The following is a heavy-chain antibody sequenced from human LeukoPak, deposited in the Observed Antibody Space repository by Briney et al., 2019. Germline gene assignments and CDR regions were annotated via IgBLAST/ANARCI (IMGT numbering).Heavy chain of an antibody. Sequence: SETLSLTCTVSGGSISSYYWSWIRQPPGKGLEWIGYIYYSGSTNYNPSLKSRVTISVDTSKKQFSLKVDSVAAADTAVDYCAGSSWYGKFDHWGQGTLVTVSS. D-gene: IGHD6-13*01. CDR2: IYYSGST. J-gene: IGHJ4*02. V-gene: IGHV4-59*08. CDR1: GGSISSYY. CDR3: AGSSWYGKFDH.